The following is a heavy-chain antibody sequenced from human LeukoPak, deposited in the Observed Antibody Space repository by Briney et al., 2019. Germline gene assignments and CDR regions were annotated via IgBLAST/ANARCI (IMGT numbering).Heavy chain of an antibody. CDR3: ARDGDSSGYYYFDY. V-gene: IGHV4-39*01. Sequence: PETLSLTCTVSGGSLSSSSYYWGWIRQPPGKGLEWIGSIYYSGSTYYNPSLKSRVTISVDTSKNQFSLKLSSVTAADTAVYYCARDGDSSGYYYFDYWGQGTLVTVSS. J-gene: IGHJ4*02. D-gene: IGHD3-22*01. CDR1: GGSLSSSSYY. CDR2: IYYSGST.